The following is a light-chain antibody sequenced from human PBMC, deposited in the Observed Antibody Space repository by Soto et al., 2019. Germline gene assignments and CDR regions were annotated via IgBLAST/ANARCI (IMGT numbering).Light chain of an antibody. Sequence: DIQMTQSPSSLSASIGDRVTITCRASQDISNYLAWYLQRPGKVPMLLVSAASTLQSGVPSRFGGRGSGTNFTLTISGLQPEDVGTYYCQNYNSVPWTFGQGTKVDIK. CDR3: QNYNSVPWT. V-gene: IGKV1-27*01. CDR2: AAS. CDR1: QDISNY. J-gene: IGKJ1*01.